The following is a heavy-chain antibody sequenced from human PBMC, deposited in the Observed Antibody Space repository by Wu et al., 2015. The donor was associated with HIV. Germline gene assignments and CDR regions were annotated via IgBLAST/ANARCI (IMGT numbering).Heavy chain of an antibody. CDR2: IVPIFGSP. V-gene: IGHV1-69*12. J-gene: IGHJ4*02. CDR1: GGNFRSYA. D-gene: IGHD6-19*01. CDR3: ASDPPIDGYNSGFAY. Sequence: QVQLVQSGAEVKKPGSSVRVSCESSGGNFRSYAMTWVRQAPGQGLEWMGGIVPIFGSPTCAQRFQGRVTITADESTSTAYMDLSSLTSDDTAVYYCASDPPIDGYNSGFAYWGQGTLITVSS.